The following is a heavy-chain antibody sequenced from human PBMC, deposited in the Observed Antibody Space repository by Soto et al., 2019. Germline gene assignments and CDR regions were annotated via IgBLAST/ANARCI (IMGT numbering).Heavy chain of an antibody. CDR3: ARAGFHFASGSYHDAFDI. CDR2: IEYTGAT. V-gene: IGHV4-59*01. D-gene: IGHD3-10*01. CDR1: GVSITNYY. J-gene: IGHJ3*02. Sequence: LSLTCTVSGVSITNYYWSWIRQVPGKALEWIAYIEYTGATNYNPSLTSRFTISVDTSKNQFSLRLTSVTAADTAVYYCARAGFHFASGSYHDAFDIWGQGTMVTVSS.